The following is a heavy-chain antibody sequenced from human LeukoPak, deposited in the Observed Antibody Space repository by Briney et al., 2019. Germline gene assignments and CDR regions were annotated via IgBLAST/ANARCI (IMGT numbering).Heavy chain of an antibody. Sequence: GGSLKLSCAASGFTFSDSTMHWVRQASGKGLEWVGRIRSKANSYATAYAASVKGRFTISRDDSKNTAYLQMASLKTEDTAVYYCPSIPPGATYYYYMDVWGKGTTVTVSS. V-gene: IGHV3-73*01. CDR2: IRSKANSYAT. CDR3: PSIPPGATYYYYMDV. D-gene: IGHD1-14*01. CDR1: GFTFSDST. J-gene: IGHJ6*03.